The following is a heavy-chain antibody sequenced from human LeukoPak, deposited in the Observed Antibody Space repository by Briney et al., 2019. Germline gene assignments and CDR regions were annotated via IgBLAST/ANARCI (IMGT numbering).Heavy chain of an antibody. CDR1: RFTFDDYA. V-gene: IGHV3-9*01. Sequence: GGSLRLSCAASRFTFDDYAMHWVRQAPGKGLEWVSGISWNSGNIGYADSVKGRFTISRDNSKNSLYLQMNSLRTEDTALYYCAKGAAAGSSLDYWGQGTLVTVSS. J-gene: IGHJ4*02. CDR2: ISWNSGNI. D-gene: IGHD6-13*01. CDR3: AKGAAAGSSLDY.